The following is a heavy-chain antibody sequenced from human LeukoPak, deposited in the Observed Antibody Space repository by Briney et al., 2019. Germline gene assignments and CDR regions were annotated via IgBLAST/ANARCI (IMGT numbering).Heavy chain of an antibody. CDR1: GYTFTSYG. J-gene: IGHJ6*03. D-gene: IGHD3-16*01. CDR2: ISAYNGNT. CDR3: GRGPLASSHSFYYYYYMDV. V-gene: IGHV1-18*01. Sequence: ASVKVSCKASGYTFTSYGISWVRQAPGQGLEWMGWISAYNGNTNYAQKLQGRVTMTTDTSTSTAYMELRSLRSDDTAVYYCGRGPLASSHSFYYYYYMDVWGQGTTVTVSS.